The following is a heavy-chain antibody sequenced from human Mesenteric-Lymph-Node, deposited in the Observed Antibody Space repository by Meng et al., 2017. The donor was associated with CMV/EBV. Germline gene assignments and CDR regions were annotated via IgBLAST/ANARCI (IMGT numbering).Heavy chain of an antibody. CDR3: AREHSIDGGSCSLDY. D-gene: IGHD2-15*01. CDR1: GYTFTGYY. J-gene: IGHJ4*02. V-gene: IGHV1-2*02. CDR2: INPKSGGT. Sequence: ASVKVSCKASGYTFTGYYMHWVRQAPGQGLEWMGWINPKSGGTNYAPKFQGRVTVTRDTAITSVYMDLNRLTSDDTAVYYCAREHSIDGGSCSLDYWGLGTLVTVSS.